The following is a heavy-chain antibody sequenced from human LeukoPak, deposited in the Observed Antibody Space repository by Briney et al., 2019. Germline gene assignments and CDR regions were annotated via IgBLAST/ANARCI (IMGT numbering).Heavy chain of an antibody. D-gene: IGHD3-10*01. CDR3: AKDEYYYGSGSYFDY. Sequence: ETLSLTCTVSGDSIRSYYWSWVRQPPGKGLEWVSAISGSGGSTYYADSVKGRFTISRDNSKNTLYLQMNSLRAEDTAVYYCAKDEYYYGSGSYFDYWGQGTLVTVSS. CDR1: GDSIRSYY. V-gene: IGHV3-23*01. CDR2: ISGSGGST. J-gene: IGHJ4*02.